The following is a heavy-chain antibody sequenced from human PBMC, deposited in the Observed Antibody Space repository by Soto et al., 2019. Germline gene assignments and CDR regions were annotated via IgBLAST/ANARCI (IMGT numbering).Heavy chain of an antibody. CDR1: GFTVSSNY. Sequence: EVQLVESGGGLVQPGGSLRLSCAASGFTVSSNYMSWVRQAPGKGLEWVSVIYSGGSTYYADSVKGRFTISRHNSKNTLHLQMNSLRAEDTAVYYCAEGSSGGPIDYWGQGTLVTVSS. D-gene: IGHD6-19*01. CDR2: IYSGGST. J-gene: IGHJ4*02. CDR3: AEGSSGGPIDY. V-gene: IGHV3-53*04.